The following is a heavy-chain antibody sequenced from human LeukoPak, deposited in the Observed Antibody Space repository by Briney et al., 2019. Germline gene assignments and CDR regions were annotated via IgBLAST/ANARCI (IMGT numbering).Heavy chain of an antibody. CDR1: GFTFSSYS. CDR2: ISADGRTQ. J-gene: IGHJ4*02. V-gene: IGHV3-30*03. D-gene: IGHD1-26*01. CDR3: ARDPRGGTKWNYFDD. Sequence: GGSLRLSCAASGFTFSSYSIHWVRQAPGKGLEWVTVISADGRTQYYSDSVKGRFTISRDNVKNSLYLQMDSLRGEDTAVYYCARDPRGGTKWNYFDDWGQGSLVTVSS.